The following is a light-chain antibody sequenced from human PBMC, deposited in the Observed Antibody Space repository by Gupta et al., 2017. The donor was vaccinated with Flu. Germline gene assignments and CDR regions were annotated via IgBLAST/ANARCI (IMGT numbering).Light chain of an antibody. CDR3: QHSRT. V-gene: IGKV1-5*03. J-gene: IGKJ2*01. Sequence: IQTTLSPSSLSASVGDKVTFTCRASQSISRWLAWYQQKPGRAPKLLIFKTSTLESGVPSRFSGRGSGTEFTLTISSLQPDDFAIYYCQHSRTFGQGTKLEI. CDR2: KTS. CDR1: QSISRW.